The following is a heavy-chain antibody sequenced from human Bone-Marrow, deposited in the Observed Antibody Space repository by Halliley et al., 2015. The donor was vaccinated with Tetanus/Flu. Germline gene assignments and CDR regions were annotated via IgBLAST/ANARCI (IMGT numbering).Heavy chain of an antibody. Sequence: QLVQSGAEVKKPGESLKISCKGSGYTFTSYWTVWVRQMPGRGLEWMGITYPGGSNTRYSPSFQGQVTISADKSIRTAYLQWSSLQAADTAVYYCARRIAVANTGHYFDYWGQGTLVTVSS. V-gene: IGHV5-51*03. J-gene: IGHJ4*02. CDR2: TYPGGSNT. D-gene: IGHD6-19*01. CDR1: GYTFTSYW. CDR3: ARRIAVANTGHYFDY.